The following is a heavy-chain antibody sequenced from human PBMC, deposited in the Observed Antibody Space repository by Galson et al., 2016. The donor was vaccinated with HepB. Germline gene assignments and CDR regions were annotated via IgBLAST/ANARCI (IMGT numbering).Heavy chain of an antibody. J-gene: IGHJ4*02. V-gene: IGHV3-9*01. CDR1: GFTFDDYA. D-gene: IGHD3-16*02. Sequence: SLRLSCAVSGFTFDDYAMHWVRQAPGKGLEWVSGISWNSGRIGYADSVKGRFTISRDNAENTLYLQMNSLRVEDTAIYYCARDLSGPDSWGQGTVVTVSS. CDR2: ISWNSGRI. CDR3: ARDLSGPDS.